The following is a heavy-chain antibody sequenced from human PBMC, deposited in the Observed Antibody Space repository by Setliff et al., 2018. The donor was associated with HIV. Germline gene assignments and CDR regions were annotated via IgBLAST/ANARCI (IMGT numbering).Heavy chain of an antibody. CDR2: IYTSGST. V-gene: IGHV4-4*09. Sequence: PSETLSLTCTVSGGSISSYYWSWVRQPPGKGLEWIGYIYTSGSTNCNTSLKSRVTISLDTSKNQFSPKLTSVTAADTAVYYCARLSGDYYYFDYWGQGTLVTVSS. J-gene: IGHJ4*02. D-gene: IGHD2-21*02. CDR3: ARLSGDYYYFDY. CDR1: GGSISSYY.